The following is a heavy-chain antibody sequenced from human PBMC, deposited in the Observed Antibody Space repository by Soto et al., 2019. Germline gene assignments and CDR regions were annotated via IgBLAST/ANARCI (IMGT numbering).Heavy chain of an antibody. J-gene: IGHJ4*02. CDR2: ISGSGGST. CDR1: GCTFSSYA. D-gene: IGHD3-10*01. V-gene: IGHV3-23*01. Sequence: EVQLLESGGGLVQPGGSLRLSCAASGCTFSSYAMSWVRQAPGKGLEWVSAISGSGGSTYYADSVKGRFTISRDNAKNTLYLRMNGLRAGDTAVYYCAKVLYKAAARPSPFDYWGQGALVTVSS. CDR3: AKVLYKAAARPSPFDY.